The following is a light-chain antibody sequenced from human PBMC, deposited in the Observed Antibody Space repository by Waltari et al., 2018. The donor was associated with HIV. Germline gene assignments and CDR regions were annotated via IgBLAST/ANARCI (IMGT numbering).Light chain of an antibody. CDR1: QDISNH. J-gene: IGKJ1*01. CDR3: QQYHHLPWA. Sequence: DIQMTQSPSSLSASVGDRVTISCQASQDISNHLNWYQQKPGKAPNHLIYDATNLETGAPSMFSGSGSGTDCTFTISSLQPADIATYYCQQYHHLPWAFGQGTKVEF. V-gene: IGKV1-33*01. CDR2: DAT.